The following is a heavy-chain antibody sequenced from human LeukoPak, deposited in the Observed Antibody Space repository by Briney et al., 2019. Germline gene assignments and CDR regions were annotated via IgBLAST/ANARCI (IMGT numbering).Heavy chain of an antibody. CDR3: APGPGWFDP. Sequence: GASVKVSCKAAGYTFTGYYMHWVRQAPGQGREWMGRINPNSGGTNYAQKFRRRVTMTRDTSISTAYMELSRLTSDDTAVYYCAPGPGWFDPWGQGTLVTVSS. CDR1: GYTFTGYY. J-gene: IGHJ5*02. CDR2: INPNSGGT. D-gene: IGHD7-27*01. V-gene: IGHV1-2*06.